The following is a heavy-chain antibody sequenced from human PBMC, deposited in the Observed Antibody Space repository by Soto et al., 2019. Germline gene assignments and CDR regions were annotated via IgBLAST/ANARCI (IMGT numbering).Heavy chain of an antibody. V-gene: IGHV4-34*01. CDR1: GGSFSGYY. Sequence: QVQLQQWGAGLLKPSETLSLTCAVYGGSFSGYYWSWIRQPPGKGLEWIGEINHSGSTNYNPSLKSRVTISVDTSKNQFSLKLSSVTAADTAVYYCARESKRNFDILTGYYRFDYWGQGTLVTVSS. D-gene: IGHD3-9*01. J-gene: IGHJ4*02. CDR3: ARESKRNFDILTGYYRFDY. CDR2: INHSGST.